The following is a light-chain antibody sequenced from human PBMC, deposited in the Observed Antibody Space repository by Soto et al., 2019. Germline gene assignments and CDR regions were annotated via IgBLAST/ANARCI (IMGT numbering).Light chain of an antibody. V-gene: IGLV2-23*02. CDR3: CSYAGSSTFYV. Sequence: SSPAQPVSVFWSPCQSITNSRTGNSRDVGSYNLVSWYQQHPGKAPKLMIYEVSKRPSGVSNRFSGSKSGNTASLTISGLQAEDEADYYCCSYAGSSTFYVFGTGTKVTVL. CDR2: EVS. CDR1: SRDVGSYNL. J-gene: IGLJ1*01.